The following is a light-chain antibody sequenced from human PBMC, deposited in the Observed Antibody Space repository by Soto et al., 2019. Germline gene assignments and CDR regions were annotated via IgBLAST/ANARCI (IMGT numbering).Light chain of an antibody. J-gene: IGLJ2*01. V-gene: IGLV3-21*01. CDR1: NIGSKS. CDR2: YDS. Sequence: SYELTQPPSVSVAPGKTARITCGGNNIGSKSVHWYQQKPGQAPVLVIYYDSDRPSGIPERFSGSNSGNTATLTISRVEAGDEADYYCHVWENSSDHPHVVFGGGTKLTVL. CDR3: HVWENSSDHPHVV.